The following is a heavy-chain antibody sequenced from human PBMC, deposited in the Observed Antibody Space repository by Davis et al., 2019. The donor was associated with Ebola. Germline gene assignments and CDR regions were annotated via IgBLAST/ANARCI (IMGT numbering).Heavy chain of an antibody. CDR3: AKDQVEFCSAARCFGSFDS. J-gene: IGHJ4*02. CDR2: IWYDGTNE. D-gene: IGHD3-16*01. V-gene: IGHV3-30*02. CDR1: GFTFSSYG. Sequence: GGSLRLSCAASGFTFSSYGMHWVRQPPGKGLEWVAVIWYDGTNEYYADSVRGRFTISRDNSKNTLFLQINSLRAEDTAVYYCAKDQVEFCSAARCFGSFDSWGQGVLVAVSS.